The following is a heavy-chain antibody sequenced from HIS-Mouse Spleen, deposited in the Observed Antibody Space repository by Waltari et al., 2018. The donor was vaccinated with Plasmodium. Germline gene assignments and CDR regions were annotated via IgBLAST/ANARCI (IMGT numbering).Heavy chain of an antibody. Sequence: EVQLLESGGGLVQPGGSLRLSWAASGFTFSRYAMGCVPQAPGEVLEWVSAISGSGGSTYYADPVKGRFTISRDNSKNTLYLQMNSLRAEDTAVYYCAKSSKGTGDLWDYWGQGTLVTVSS. J-gene: IGHJ4*02. CDR1: GFTFSRYA. V-gene: IGHV3-23*01. D-gene: IGHD7-27*01. CDR2: ISGSGGST. CDR3: AKSSKGTGDLWDY.